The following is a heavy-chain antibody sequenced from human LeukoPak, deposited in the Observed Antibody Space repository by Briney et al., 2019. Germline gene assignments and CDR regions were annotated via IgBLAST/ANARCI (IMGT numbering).Heavy chain of an antibody. CDR1: GFTFSSYE. D-gene: IGHD1-26*01. CDR2: ISFDGSSK. V-gene: IGHV3-30-3*01. CDR3: AVFPSGSFAFDI. J-gene: IGHJ3*02. Sequence: GGSLRLSCAASGFTFSSYEMNWVRQAPGKGLEWVALISFDGSSKYYAESVKGRFTISRDNSKNTLYLLMNSLTAEDTAVYYCAVFPSGSFAFDIWGQGTMVIVSS.